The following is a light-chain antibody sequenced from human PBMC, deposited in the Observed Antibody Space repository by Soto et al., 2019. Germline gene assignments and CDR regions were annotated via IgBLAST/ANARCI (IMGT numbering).Light chain of an antibody. CDR1: QSVITGY. CDR2: GAS. CDR3: QQYGTSPIT. J-gene: IGKJ5*01. V-gene: IGKV3-20*01. Sequence: EIVLTQSPGTLSLSPGQTATLSCRASQSVITGYLAWYQQKPGQAPRLVIYGASSRATGFPDRFTGTGSGADFTLTITRVEPEDFAVYYCQQYGTSPITFGQGTRLDIK.